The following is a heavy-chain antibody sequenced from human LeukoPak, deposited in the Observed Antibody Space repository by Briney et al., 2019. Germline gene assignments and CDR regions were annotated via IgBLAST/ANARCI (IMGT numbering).Heavy chain of an antibody. Sequence: TLSLTCTVSGGSISSGSYYWSWIRQPAGKGLEWIGRIYTSGSTNYNPSLKSRVTISVDTSKNQFSLKLSSVTAADTAVYYCARDYYDSSGYDYWGQGTLVTVSS. V-gene: IGHV4-61*02. CDR2: IYTSGST. J-gene: IGHJ4*02. CDR1: GGSISSGSYY. CDR3: ARDYYDSSGYDY. D-gene: IGHD3-22*01.